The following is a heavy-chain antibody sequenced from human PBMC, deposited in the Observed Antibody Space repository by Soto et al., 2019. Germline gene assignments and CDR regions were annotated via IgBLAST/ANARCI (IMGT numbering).Heavy chain of an antibody. CDR1: GFTFSSYD. CDR2: IGTAGDT. Sequence: GGSLRLSCAASGFTFSSYDMHWVRQATGKGLEWVSAIGTAGDTYYPGSVKGRFTISRENAKNSLYLQMNSLRAEDTAVYYCAREWTRGLPPGYYYYGMDVWGQGTTVTVSS. V-gene: IGHV3-13*01. CDR3: AREWTRGLPPGYYYYGMDV. J-gene: IGHJ6*02. D-gene: IGHD4-17*01.